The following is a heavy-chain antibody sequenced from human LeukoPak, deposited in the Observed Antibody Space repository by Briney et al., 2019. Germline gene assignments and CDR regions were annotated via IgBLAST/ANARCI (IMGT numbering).Heavy chain of an antibody. V-gene: IGHV3-64*01. CDR1: GFTFSSYA. CDR2: ISSNGGST. J-gene: IGHJ6*03. Sequence: GGSLRLSCAASGFTFSSYAMHWVRQAPGKGLEYVSAISSNGGSTYYANSVKGRFTISRDNSKNTLYLQMGSLRAEDMAVYYCARVNELGEYDFWSGYYRYYYYMDVWGKGTTVTVSS. D-gene: IGHD3-3*01. CDR3: ARVNELGEYDFWSGYYRYYYYMDV.